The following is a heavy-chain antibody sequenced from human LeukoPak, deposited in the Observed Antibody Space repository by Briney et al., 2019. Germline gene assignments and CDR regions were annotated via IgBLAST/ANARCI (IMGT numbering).Heavy chain of an antibody. CDR1: GFTFSGFW. CDR3: ARSSYSSSSSI. Sequence: GGSLRLSCAVSGFTFSGFWMSWSRQAPGKGLEWVASINSDGSEGYYADVVKGRFTISRDNAKNSLYLQINSLRAEDTAVYYCARSSYSSSSSIWGQGTMVTVSS. CDR2: INSDGSEG. D-gene: IGHD6-6*01. J-gene: IGHJ3*02. V-gene: IGHV3-7*03.